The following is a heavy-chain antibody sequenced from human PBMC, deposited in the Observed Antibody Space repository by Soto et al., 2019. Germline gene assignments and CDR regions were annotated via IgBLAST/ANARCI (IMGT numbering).Heavy chain of an antibody. CDR2: IKQDGSEK. Sequence: SGGSLRLSCAASGFTFSSYWMSWVRQAPGKGLEWVANIKQDGSEKYYVDSVKGRFTISRDNAKSSLYLQLNSLRSEDTAVYYCTRYWDYLTYHSGMDVWGQGTTVTVSS. J-gene: IGHJ6*02. V-gene: IGHV3-7*01. D-gene: IGHD1-7*01. CDR1: GFTFSSYW. CDR3: TRYWDYLTYHSGMDV.